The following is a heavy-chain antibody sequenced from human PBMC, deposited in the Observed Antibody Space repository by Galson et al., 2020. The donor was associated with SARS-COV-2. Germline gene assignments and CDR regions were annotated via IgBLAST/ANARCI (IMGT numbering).Heavy chain of an antibody. CDR1: GFTFSSYE. V-gene: IGHV3-48*03. J-gene: IGHJ4*02. Sequence: SCAASGFTFSSYEMNWVRQAPGKGLEWVSYISSSGSTIYYADSVKGRFTISRDNAKNSLYLQMNSLRAEDTAVYYCAREARGYYDRSGYYHKMGFDYWGQGTLVTVSS. CDR2: ISSSGSTI. D-gene: IGHD3-22*01. CDR3: AREARGYYDRSGYYHKMGFDY.